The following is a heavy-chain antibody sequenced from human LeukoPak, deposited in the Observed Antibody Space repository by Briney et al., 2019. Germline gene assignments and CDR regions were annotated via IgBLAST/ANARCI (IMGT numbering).Heavy chain of an antibody. Sequence: PSETLSLTCTVSGGSISSHYWSWIRQPPGKGLEWIGYIYYSGSTNYNPSLKSRVTISVDTSKSQFSLKLSSVTAADTAVYYCARERGKYSSGRFDAFDIWGQGTMVTVSS. CDR2: IYYSGST. D-gene: IGHD6-19*01. J-gene: IGHJ3*02. CDR1: GGSISSHY. CDR3: ARERGKYSSGRFDAFDI. V-gene: IGHV4-59*11.